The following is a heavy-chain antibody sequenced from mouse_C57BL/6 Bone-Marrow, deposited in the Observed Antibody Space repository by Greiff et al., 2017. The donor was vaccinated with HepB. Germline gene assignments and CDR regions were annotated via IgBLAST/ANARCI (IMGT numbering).Heavy chain of an antibody. CDR2: IHPNSGST. Sequence: QVQLQHPGAELVKPGASVKLSCKASGYTFTSYWMHWVKQRPGQGLEWIGMIHPNSGSTNYNEKFKSKATLTVDKSSSTAYMQLSSLTSEDSAVYYCARFYPAYFDYWGQGTTLTVSS. CDR3: ARFYPAYFDY. V-gene: IGHV1-64*01. CDR1: GYTFTSYW. J-gene: IGHJ2*01.